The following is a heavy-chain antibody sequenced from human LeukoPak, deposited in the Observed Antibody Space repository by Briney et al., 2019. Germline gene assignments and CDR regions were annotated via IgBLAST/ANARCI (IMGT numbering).Heavy chain of an antibody. D-gene: IGHD6-13*01. V-gene: IGHV4-59*01. CDR3: ARVEAAVGAFDI. Sequence: SETLSLTCAVYGGSFNGYYWSWIRQPPGKGLEWIGYIYYSGGTNYNPSLKSRVTISVDTSKNQFSLKPSSVTAADTAVYYCARVEAAVGAFDIWGQGTMVTVSS. J-gene: IGHJ3*02. CDR2: IYYSGGT. CDR1: GGSFNGYY.